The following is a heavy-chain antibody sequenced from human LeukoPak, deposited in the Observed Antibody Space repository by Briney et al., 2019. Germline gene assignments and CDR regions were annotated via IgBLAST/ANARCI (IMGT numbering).Heavy chain of an antibody. V-gene: IGHV4-30-2*01. Sequence: SETLSLTCTVSGGSISSGGYSWSWIRQPPGKGLEWIGYIYHSGSTYYNPSLKSRVTISVDRSKNQFSLKLSSVTAADTAVYYCARARVPMSSPGGQGTLVTVSS. CDR2: IYHSGST. J-gene: IGHJ5*02. CDR3: ARARVPMSSP. CDR1: GGSISSGGYS. D-gene: IGHD3-22*01.